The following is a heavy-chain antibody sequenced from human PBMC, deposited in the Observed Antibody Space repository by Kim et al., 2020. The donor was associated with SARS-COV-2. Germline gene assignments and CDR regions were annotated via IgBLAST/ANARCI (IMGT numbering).Heavy chain of an antibody. CDR2: INPNSGDT. V-gene: IGHV1-2*04. CDR3: ARGHSAYDSIPSFYYYGVDV. CDR1: GYTFSAYY. D-gene: IGHD5-12*01. J-gene: IGHJ6*02. Sequence: ASVKVSCKASGYTFSAYYMHWVRQAPGQGLEWLGWINPNSGDTNYAQKFQGWVTMTRDTSISTAYMELSRLKPDDTAVFFCARGHSAYDSIPSFYYYGVDVWGQGTTVTVSS.